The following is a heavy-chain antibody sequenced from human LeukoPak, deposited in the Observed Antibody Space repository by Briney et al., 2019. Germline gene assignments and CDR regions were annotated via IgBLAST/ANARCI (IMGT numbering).Heavy chain of an antibody. CDR2: FDPEDGET. V-gene: IGHV1-24*01. CDR3: ATDQVSGSYYGGGGY. D-gene: IGHD1-26*01. Sequence: ASVKVSCKVSGCTLTELSMHWVRQAPGKGLEWMGGFDPEDGETIYAQKFQGRVTMTEDTSTDTAYMELSSLRSEDTAVYYCATDQVSGSYYGGGGYWGQATLVTVSS. J-gene: IGHJ4*02. CDR1: GCTLTELS.